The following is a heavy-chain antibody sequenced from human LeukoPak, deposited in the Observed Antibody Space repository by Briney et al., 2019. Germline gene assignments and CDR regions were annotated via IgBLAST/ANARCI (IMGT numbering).Heavy chain of an antibody. CDR2: IIASSGST. J-gene: IGHJ4*02. Sequence: GGSLRLSCAASGFSFSNSAMSWVRQAPGKGLEWVSLIIASSGSTFYADSVKGRFTISKDNSKNTLYLQMNSLRAEDTAVYYCAKGAYDYIEMGYFDYWGQGTLVTVSS. CDR1: GFSFSNSA. D-gene: IGHD5-12*01. CDR3: AKGAYDYIEMGYFDY. V-gene: IGHV3-23*01.